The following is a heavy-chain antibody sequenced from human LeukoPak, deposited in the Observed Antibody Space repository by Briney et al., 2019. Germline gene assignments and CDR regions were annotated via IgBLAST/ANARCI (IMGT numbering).Heavy chain of an antibody. V-gene: IGHV3-53*01. CDR3: ARGVEPLAANTLAY. J-gene: IGHJ4*02. Sequence: GGSLRLSCAASVFTVITNDMTWVRQAPGKGLEWVSVLYSDGNTKYADSVQGRFTISRDNSKNTLYLEMNSLSPDDTAVYYCARGVEPLAANTLAYWGQETRVTVSS. CDR1: VFTVITND. D-gene: IGHD1-14*01. CDR2: LYSDGNT.